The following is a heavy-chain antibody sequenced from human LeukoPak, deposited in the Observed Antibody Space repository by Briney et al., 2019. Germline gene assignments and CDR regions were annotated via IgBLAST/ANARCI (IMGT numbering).Heavy chain of an antibody. Sequence: GGSLRLSCTASGFTFSSYEMNWVRQAPGKGLEWVSYISSSGSTIYYADSVKGRFTISRDNPKNSLYLQMNSLRAEDTAVYYCARFSHGSRYGSGWYPHFDYWGQGTLVTVSS. D-gene: IGHD6-19*01. CDR1: GFTFSSYE. V-gene: IGHV3-48*03. CDR3: ARFSHGSRYGSGWYPHFDY. J-gene: IGHJ4*02. CDR2: ISSSGSTI.